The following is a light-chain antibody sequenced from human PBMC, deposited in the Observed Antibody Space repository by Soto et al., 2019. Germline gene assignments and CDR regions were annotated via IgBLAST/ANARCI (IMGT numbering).Light chain of an antibody. J-gene: IGKJ5*01. Sequence: EVGLTKSAGALSLSPGEGASLSCRASHSVGGTFLAWYQQKGGQAPRLLIHGASNRATGIPDRFSGSGSDTDFTLTISRLQPEDSAVYFCQPYGSSPPITFGQGTLLAIK. CDR3: QPYGSSPPIT. CDR2: GAS. CDR1: HSVGGTF. V-gene: IGKV3-20*01.